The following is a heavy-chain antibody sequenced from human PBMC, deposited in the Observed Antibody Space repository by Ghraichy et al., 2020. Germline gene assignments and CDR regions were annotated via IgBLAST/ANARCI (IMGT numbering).Heavy chain of an antibody. J-gene: IGHJ6*02. Sequence: SETLSLTCTVSGGSISSHYNSWIRQPPGKGLEWIGYVYYSGNTKYNPSLKSRVTISIDTSNNQFSLKLTSVAAADTAVYYCARAYCCGDCGYYYYYGMDVWGQGTTVTVSS. CDR1: GGSISSHY. D-gene: IGHD2-21*02. V-gene: IGHV4-59*11. CDR3: ARAYCCGDCGYYYYYGMDV. CDR2: VYYSGNT.